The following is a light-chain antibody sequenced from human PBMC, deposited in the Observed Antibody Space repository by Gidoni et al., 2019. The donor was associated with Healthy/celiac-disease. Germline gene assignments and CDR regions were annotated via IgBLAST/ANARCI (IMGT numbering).Light chain of an antibody. V-gene: IGKV1-39*01. CDR3: HQSYSTRIT. CDR1: QSISSY. Sequence: DIQITQSPSSLSASVGDRVTITCRASQSISSYLNWYQQKPGKAPKLLIYAASSLQSGVPSRFSGSGSGTDFTLTISSLQPEDFATYYCHQSYSTRITFGQGTRLEIK. J-gene: IGKJ5*01. CDR2: AAS.